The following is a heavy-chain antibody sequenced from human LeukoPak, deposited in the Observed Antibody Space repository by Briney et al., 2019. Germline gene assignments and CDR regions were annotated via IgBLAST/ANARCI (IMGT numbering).Heavy chain of an antibody. D-gene: IGHD3-10*01. CDR3: AHTYYGSGGGAYYFDY. CDR1: GFSLSTSGVG. CDR2: IYWDDDK. Sequence: SGPTLVKPTQTLTLTCTFSGFSLSTSGVGVGWIRQPPGKALEWLALIYWDDDKRYSPSLKSRLTITKDTSKNQVVLTMTNMDPVDTATYYCAHTYYGSGGGAYYFDYWGQGALVTVSS. V-gene: IGHV2-5*02. J-gene: IGHJ4*02.